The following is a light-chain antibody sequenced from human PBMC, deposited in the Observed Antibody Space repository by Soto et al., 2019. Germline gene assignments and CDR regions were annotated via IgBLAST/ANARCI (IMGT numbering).Light chain of an antibody. Sequence: DIQMTQSPSTLSASLGDSVTITCRAGQSISSWLAWYQQKPGKAPKLLIYKASSLESGVPSRFSGSRSGTEFTLTISSLQPDDFATYFCQQYNSYPWTFGQGTKVDIK. V-gene: IGKV1-5*03. CDR2: KAS. CDR3: QQYNSYPWT. J-gene: IGKJ1*01. CDR1: QSISSW.